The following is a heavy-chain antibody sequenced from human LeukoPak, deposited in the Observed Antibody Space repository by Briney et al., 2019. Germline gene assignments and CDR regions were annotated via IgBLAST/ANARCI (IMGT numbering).Heavy chain of an antibody. CDR1: GFTFSSYS. CDR3: AREVGSGFGELLFSDY. J-gene: IGHJ4*02. D-gene: IGHD3-10*01. Sequence: GGSLRLSCAASGFTFSSYSMNWVRQAPGKGLEWVSSISSSSSYIYYADSVKGRFTISRDNAKNSLYLQMNSLRAEDIAVYYCAREVGSGFGELLFSDYWGQGTLVTVSS. V-gene: IGHV3-21*01. CDR2: ISSSSSYI.